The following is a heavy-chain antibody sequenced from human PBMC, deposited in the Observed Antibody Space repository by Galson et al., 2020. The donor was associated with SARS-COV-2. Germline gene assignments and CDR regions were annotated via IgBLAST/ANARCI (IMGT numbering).Heavy chain of an antibody. D-gene: IGHD3-22*01. J-gene: IGHJ4*02. CDR2: ISGSGGST. Sequence: GESLKISCAASGFTFSSYAMSWVRQAPGKGLEWVSAISGSGGSTYYADSVKGRFTISRDNSKNTLYLQMNSLRAEDTAVYYCAKTRTANYYDSSGYLLFDYWGQGTLVTVSS. V-gene: IGHV3-23*01. CDR3: AKTRTANYYDSSGYLLFDY. CDR1: GFTFSSYA.